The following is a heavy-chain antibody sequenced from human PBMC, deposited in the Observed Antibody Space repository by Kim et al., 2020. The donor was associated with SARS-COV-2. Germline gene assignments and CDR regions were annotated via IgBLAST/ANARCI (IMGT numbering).Heavy chain of an antibody. CDR1: GYSFTSYW. D-gene: IGHD2-2*01. CDR3: ARLTSVRLGYCSSTSCYEWRWFDP. CDR2: IYPGDSDT. V-gene: IGHV5-51*01. J-gene: IGHJ5*02. Sequence: GESLKISCKGSGYSFTSYWIGWVRQMPGKGLEWMGIIYPGDSDTRYSPSFQGQVTISAEKSISTAYLQWSSLKASDTAMYYCARLTSVRLGYCSSTSCYEWRWFDPWGQGTLVTVSS.